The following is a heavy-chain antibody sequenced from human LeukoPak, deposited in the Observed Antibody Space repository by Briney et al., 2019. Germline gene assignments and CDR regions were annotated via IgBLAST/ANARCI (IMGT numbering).Heavy chain of an antibody. Sequence: AGGSLRLSCAASGFTFDDYAMHWVRQAPGKGLEWVSGISWNSGSIGYADSVKGRLTISRDNAKNSLYLQMNSLRAEDTALYYCAKGGIAVAGIYYYYYMDVWGKGTTVTVSS. CDR3: AKGGIAVAGIYYYYYMDV. CDR1: GFTFDDYA. J-gene: IGHJ6*03. V-gene: IGHV3-9*01. D-gene: IGHD6-19*01. CDR2: ISWNSGSI.